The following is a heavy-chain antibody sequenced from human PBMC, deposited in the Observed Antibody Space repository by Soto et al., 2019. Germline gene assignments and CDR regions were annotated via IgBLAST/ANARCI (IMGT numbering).Heavy chain of an antibody. CDR3: ASLVHNRRGMDV. CDR1: GGTFSSYA. Sequence: SVKVSCKASGGTFSSYAISWVRQAPGQGLEWMGGIIPIFGTANYAQKFQGRVTITADKSTSTAYMELSSLRSEDTAVYYCASLVHNRRGMDVWGQGTTVTVSS. J-gene: IGHJ6*02. CDR2: IIPIFGTA. V-gene: IGHV1-69*06. D-gene: IGHD1-1*01.